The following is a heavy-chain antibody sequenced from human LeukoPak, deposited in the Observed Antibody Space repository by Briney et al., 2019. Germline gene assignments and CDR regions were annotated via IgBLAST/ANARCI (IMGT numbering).Heavy chain of an antibody. V-gene: IGHV4-34*01. CDR3: ARGMGFWSGYVVY. CDR2: INHSGST. CDR1: GGSFSGYY. J-gene: IGHJ4*02. Sequence: SETLSLTCAVYGGSFSGYYWSWIRQPPGKGLEWIGEINHSGSTNYNPFLKSRVTISVDTSKNQFSLKLSSVTAADTAVYYCARGMGFWSGYVVYWGQGTLVAVSS. D-gene: IGHD3-3*01.